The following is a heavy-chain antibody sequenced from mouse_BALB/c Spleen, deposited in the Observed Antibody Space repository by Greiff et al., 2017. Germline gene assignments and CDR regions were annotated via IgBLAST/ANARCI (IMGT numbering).Heavy chain of an antibody. CDR1: GYTFTDYN. CDR2: INPNNGGT. CDR3: ARRGYGSSYDYWYFDV. D-gene: IGHD1-1*01. J-gene: IGHJ1*01. Sequence: VQLKQSGPELVKPGASVKIPCKASGYTFTDYNMDWVKQSHGKSLEWIGDINPNNGGTIYNQKFKGKATLTVDKSSSTAYMELRSLTSEDTAVYYCARRGYGSSYDYWYFDVWGAGTTVTVSS. V-gene: IGHV1-18*01.